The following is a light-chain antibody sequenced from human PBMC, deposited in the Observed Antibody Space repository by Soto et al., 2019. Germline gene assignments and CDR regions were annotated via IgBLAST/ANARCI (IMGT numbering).Light chain of an antibody. V-gene: IGLV2-14*03. CDR2: DVV. CDR1: SSDVGGFNS. CDR3: SSYTSTMTNV. Sequence: SVLTQPASVSGSPGQSITISCTGTSSDVGGFNSVSWYQLRPGTAPKLILYDVVDRPSGVSYRFSGSKSGNTASLTISGLQAADEADYFCSSYTSTMTNVFGRGTKVTVL. J-gene: IGLJ1*01.